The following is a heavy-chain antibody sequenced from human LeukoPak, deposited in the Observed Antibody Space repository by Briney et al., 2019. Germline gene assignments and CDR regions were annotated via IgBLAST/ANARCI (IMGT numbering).Heavy chain of an antibody. J-gene: IGHJ3*02. CDR2: IIPIFGTA. V-gene: IGHV1-69*05. CDR3: ATVPEGVPDAFDI. D-gene: IGHD3-16*01. CDR1: GGTFSSYA. Sequence: SVKVSCKASGGTFSSYAISWVRQAPGQGLEWMGGIIPIFGTANYAQKFQGRVTITTDESTSTAYMELSSLRSEDTAVYYCATVPEGVPDAFDIWGQGTWSPSLQ.